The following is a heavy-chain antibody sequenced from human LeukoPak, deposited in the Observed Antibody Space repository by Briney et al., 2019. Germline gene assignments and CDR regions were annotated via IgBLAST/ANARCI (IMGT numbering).Heavy chain of an antibody. CDR1: SGSISSYY. CDR2: IYYSGST. D-gene: IGHD6-13*01. J-gene: IGHJ5*02. V-gene: IGHV4-59*01. Sequence: SETLSLTCTVSSGSISSYYWSWIRQPPGKGLEWIGYIYYSGSTNYNPSLKSRVTISVDTSKNQFSLKLSSVTAADTAVYYCARDYWVAAAGTTVWFDPWGQGTLVTVSS. CDR3: ARDYWVAAAGTTVWFDP.